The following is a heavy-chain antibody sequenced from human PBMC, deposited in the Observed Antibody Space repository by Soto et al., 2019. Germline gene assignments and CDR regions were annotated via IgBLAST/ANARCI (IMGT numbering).Heavy chain of an antibody. D-gene: IGHD6-19*01. V-gene: IGHV4-4*02. Sequence: QVQLQESGPGLVKPSGTLSLTCAVSGASMTSSHWWSWVRQPPGKGLEWIGEIYHTGSANYKPSLESRVPLSGDTSKNRFSLMLTSVPAAATATYYCASRTTGSGWYPMFDPWGQGARVTVSS. J-gene: IGHJ5*02. CDR2: IYHTGSA. CDR3: ASRTTGSGWYPMFDP. CDR1: GASMTSSHW.